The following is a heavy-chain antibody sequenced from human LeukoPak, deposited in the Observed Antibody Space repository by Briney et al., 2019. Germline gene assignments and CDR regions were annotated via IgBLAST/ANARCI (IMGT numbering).Heavy chain of an antibody. CDR1: GFTFSSYS. D-gene: IGHD1-26*01. CDR2: ISSSGSNI. Sequence: GGSLRLSCAASGFTFSSYSMNWVRQAPGKGLEWVSSISSSGSNIYYGDSVKGRFSISRDNAQNSLHLQMNSLRAEDTAVYYCARGGGNYGKYHFDYWGQGTLVTVSS. CDR3: ARGGGNYGKYHFDY. V-gene: IGHV3-21*01. J-gene: IGHJ4*02.